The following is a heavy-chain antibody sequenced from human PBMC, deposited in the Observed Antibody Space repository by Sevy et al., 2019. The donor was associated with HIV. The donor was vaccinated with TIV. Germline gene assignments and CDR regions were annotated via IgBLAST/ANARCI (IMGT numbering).Heavy chain of an antibody. D-gene: IGHD5-12*01. CDR2: TYYRSKWYN. Sequence: SQTLSLTCAISGDSVPSSSSTWTWIRQSPSRGLEWLGRTYYRSKWYNDYAVSMKGRITINPDTSKNQFSLQLNSVTPEDTAVYYCARGYAGMDVWGQGTTVTVSS. CDR3: ARGYAGMDV. V-gene: IGHV6-1*01. J-gene: IGHJ6*02. CDR1: GDSVPSSSST.